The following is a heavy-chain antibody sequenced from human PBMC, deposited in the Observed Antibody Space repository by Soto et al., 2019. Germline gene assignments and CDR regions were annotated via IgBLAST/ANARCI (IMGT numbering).Heavy chain of an antibody. CDR3: ARGYSSSSGPHYYYYGMDV. Sequence: ASVKVSCKASGYTFTSYGISWVRQAPGQGLEWMGWISAYNGNTNYAQKLQGRVTMTTDTSTSTAYMELRSLRSDDTAVYYCARGYSSSSGPHYYYYGMDVWGQGTTVTVSS. V-gene: IGHV1-18*01. J-gene: IGHJ6*02. D-gene: IGHD6-6*01. CDR1: GYTFTSYG. CDR2: ISAYNGNT.